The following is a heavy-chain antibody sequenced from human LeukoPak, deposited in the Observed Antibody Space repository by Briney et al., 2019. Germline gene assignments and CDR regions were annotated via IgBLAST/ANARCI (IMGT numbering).Heavy chain of an antibody. Sequence: SETLSLTCAVYGGSFSGYYWSWIRQPPGKGLEWIGEINHSGSTNYNPSLKSRVTTSVDTSKNQFSLKLSSVTAPDTAVYYCARTQRLAPNYYFDYWGQGTLVTASS. V-gene: IGHV4-34*01. CDR1: GGSFSGYY. D-gene: IGHD6-19*01. CDR2: INHSGST. J-gene: IGHJ4*02. CDR3: ARTQRLAPNYYFDY.